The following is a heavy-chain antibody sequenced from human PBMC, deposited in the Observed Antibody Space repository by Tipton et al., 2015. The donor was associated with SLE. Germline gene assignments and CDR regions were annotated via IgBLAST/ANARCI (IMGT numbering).Heavy chain of an antibody. CDR3: ARAGSQQRKVGHFDY. CDR2: MYYSGNT. J-gene: IGHJ4*02. V-gene: IGHV4-39*07. D-gene: IGHD1-26*01. CDR1: GVSISSRTYY. Sequence: TLSLTCAVSGVSISSRTYYWGWIRQPPGKGLEWIGSMYYSGNTYYNPSLKTRVTMSVDTSKNQFSLELSSVTAADTAVYYCARAGSQQRKVGHFDYWGQGTLVTVSS.